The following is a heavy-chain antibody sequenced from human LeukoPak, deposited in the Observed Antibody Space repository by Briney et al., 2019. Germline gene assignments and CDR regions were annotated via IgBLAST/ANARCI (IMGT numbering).Heavy chain of an antibody. CDR1: GFTFSSLW. D-gene: IGHD1-26*01. CDR2: INSDGKIT. Sequence: GGSLRLSCAASGFTFSSLWMHWVRQAPGKGLVWVSRINSDGKITIYADSVKGRFTISRDNSKNTLYLQMNNLRAEDTAVYYCARGGGYYAIDYWGQGTLVTVSS. V-gene: IGHV3-74*01. J-gene: IGHJ4*02. CDR3: ARGGGYYAIDY.